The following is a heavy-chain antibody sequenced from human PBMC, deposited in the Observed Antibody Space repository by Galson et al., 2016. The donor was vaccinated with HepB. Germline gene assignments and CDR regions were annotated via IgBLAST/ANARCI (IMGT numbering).Heavy chain of an antibody. CDR2: INTGNSNT. V-gene: IGHV1-3*04. Sequence: SVKVSCKASRNTFSNYTLHWVRQAPGHRPEWMGWINTGNSNTKYSQKFQGRLTFTRDTSASTTYMELSSLSSEDTAVFYCAFLRFRGIRYYTTMDVWGQGTTVTVSS. CDR3: AFLRFRGIRYYTTMDV. D-gene: IGHD3-16*01. J-gene: IGHJ6*02. CDR1: RNTFSNYT.